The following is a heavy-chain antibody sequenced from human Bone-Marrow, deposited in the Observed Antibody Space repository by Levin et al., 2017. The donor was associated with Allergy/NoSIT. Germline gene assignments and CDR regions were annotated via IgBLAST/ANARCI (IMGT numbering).Heavy chain of an antibody. D-gene: IGHD3-10*01. CDR2: ISSNGGST. CDR3: ARAPFAGITMVRGVIKYYYYMDV. V-gene: IGHV3-64*01. J-gene: IGHJ6*03. CDR1: GFTFSSYA. Sequence: GGSLRLSCAASGFTFSSYAMHWVRQAPGKGLEYVSAISSNGGSTYYANSVKGRFTISRDNSKNTLYLQMGSLRAEDMAVYYCARAPFAGITMVRGVIKYYYYMDVWGKGTTVTVSS.